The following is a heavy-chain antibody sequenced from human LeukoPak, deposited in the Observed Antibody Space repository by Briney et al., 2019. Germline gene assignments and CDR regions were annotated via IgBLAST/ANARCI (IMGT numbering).Heavy chain of an antibody. J-gene: IGHJ3*02. Sequence: SVKVSCKASGGTFSSYAISWVRQAPGQGLEWMGGVIPIFGTANYAQKFQGRVTITADKSTSTAYMELSSLRSEDTAVYYCARDGGYCSGGSCSNDAFDIWGQGTMVTVSS. D-gene: IGHD2-15*01. V-gene: IGHV1-69*06. CDR1: GGTFSSYA. CDR3: ARDGGYCSGGSCSNDAFDI. CDR2: VIPIFGTA.